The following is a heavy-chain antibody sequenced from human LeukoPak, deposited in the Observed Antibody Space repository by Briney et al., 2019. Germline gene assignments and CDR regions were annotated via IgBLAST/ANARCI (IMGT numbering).Heavy chain of an antibody. J-gene: IGHJ4*01. CDR1: GYTFTGYY. Sequence: ASVKVSCKASGYTFTGYYMHWVRQAPGQGLEWMGWINPNSGGTNYAQKFQGRVTMTRDTSISTAYMELSRLRSDDTAVYYCAKYSSGHYAFDYWGQGTLVTVSS. CDR3: AKYSSGHYAFDY. V-gene: IGHV1-2*02. D-gene: IGHD6-19*01. CDR2: INPNSGGT.